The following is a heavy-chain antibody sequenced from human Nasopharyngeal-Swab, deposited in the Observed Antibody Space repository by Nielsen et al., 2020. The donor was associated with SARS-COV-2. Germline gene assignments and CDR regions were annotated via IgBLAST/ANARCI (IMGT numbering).Heavy chain of an antibody. CDR2: IWYDGSNK. D-gene: IGHD4-11*01. J-gene: IGHJ6*03. V-gene: IGHV3-33*06. CDR3: AKDLNSNFLNYMDV. Sequence: GESLKISCAASGFTFSSYGMHWVRQAPGKGLEWVAVIWYDGSNKYYADSVKGRFTISRDNSKNTLYLQMNSLRAEDTAAYYCAKDLNSNFLNYMDVWGKGTTVSVSS. CDR1: GFTFSSYG.